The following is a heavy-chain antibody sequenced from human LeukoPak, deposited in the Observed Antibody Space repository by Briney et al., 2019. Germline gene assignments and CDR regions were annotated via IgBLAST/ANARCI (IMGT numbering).Heavy chain of an antibody. J-gene: IGHJ4*02. CDR2: ISRSGDRT. CDR3: AKELRPNDY. Sequence: PGGSLRLSCAASGFTLSNSAMSWVRQAPGKGLEWVSAISRSGDRTFYADSVKGRFTISRDSSIDTLFLKMNSLRAEDTAVYFCAKELRPNDYWGQGTLVTVSS. D-gene: IGHD2-15*01. V-gene: IGHV3-23*01. CDR1: GFTLSNSA.